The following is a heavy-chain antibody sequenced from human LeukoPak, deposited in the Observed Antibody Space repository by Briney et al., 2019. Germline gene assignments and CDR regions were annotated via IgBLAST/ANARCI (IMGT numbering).Heavy chain of an antibody. CDR2: IYPGDSDT. V-gene: IGHV5-51*01. Sequence: GKSLKISCKGSGNSFSNYWIGWVRQMPGKGLEWMGIIYPGDSDTRYSPSFQGHVTISADKFTSTAYLQWTSLKASDTAMYYCARHKRSTAMEYWGQGTLVTVSS. J-gene: IGHJ4*02. D-gene: IGHD5-18*01. CDR1: GNSFSNYW. CDR3: ARHKRSTAMEY.